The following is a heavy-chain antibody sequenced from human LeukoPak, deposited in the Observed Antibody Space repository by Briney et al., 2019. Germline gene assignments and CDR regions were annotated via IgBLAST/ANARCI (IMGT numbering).Heavy chain of an antibody. J-gene: IGHJ4*02. Sequence: GGSLRLSCSAAGFSFSNYAMHWVRQAPGKGLEYVSAISSNGGSTYYADSVKGRFTISRDNSKNTLYLQMNSLRAEDTAVYYCASPVAGIWGQGTLVTVSS. CDR3: ASPVAGI. D-gene: IGHD6-19*01. CDR2: ISSNGGST. CDR1: GFSFSNYA. V-gene: IGHV3-64*04.